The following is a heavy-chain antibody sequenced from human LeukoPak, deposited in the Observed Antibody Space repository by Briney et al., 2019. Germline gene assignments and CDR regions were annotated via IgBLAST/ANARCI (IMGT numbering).Heavy chain of an antibody. CDR3: ARVVAHDYGGNSGLNMDV. Sequence: SVKVSCKASGYTFTYYEMHWVRQAPGQGLEWMGGIIPIFGTANYAQKFQGRVTITADESTSTAYMELSSLRSEDTAVYYCARVVAHDYGGNSGLNMDVWGQGTTVTVSS. CDR2: IIPIFGTA. CDR1: GYTFTYYE. J-gene: IGHJ6*02. D-gene: IGHD4-23*01. V-gene: IGHV1-69*13.